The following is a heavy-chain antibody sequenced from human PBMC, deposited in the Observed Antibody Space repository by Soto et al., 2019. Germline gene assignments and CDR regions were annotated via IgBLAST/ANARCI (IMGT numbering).Heavy chain of an antibody. D-gene: IGHD4-17*01. CDR2: ISGTGRTI. CDR1: GFIFSDYY. V-gene: IGHV3-11*01. CDR3: ARDFDADSRTDFDY. J-gene: IGHJ4*02. Sequence: QVQLVESGGGLVKPGGSLRLSCATSGFIFSDYYMHWIRQAPGKGLEWISYISGTGRTIQYADSAKGRFTISRDNAQNSLYLQMNSLRAEDTALYFCARDFDADSRTDFDYWGQGTLVTVSS.